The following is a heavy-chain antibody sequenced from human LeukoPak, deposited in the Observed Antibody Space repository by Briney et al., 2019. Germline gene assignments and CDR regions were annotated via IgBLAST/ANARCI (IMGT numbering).Heavy chain of an antibody. CDR2: IYTSGST. D-gene: IGHD6-19*01. J-gene: IGHJ4*02. Sequence: SETLSLTCTASGGSISSYYWSWIRQPAGKGLEWIARIYTSGSTNYNPSPKSRVTMSVATSKNQFSLKLSSVTAADPAVYYCARDSSGWYGAFDSWGQGTLVTVSS. CDR3: ARDSSGWYGAFDS. CDR1: GGSISSYY. V-gene: IGHV4-4*07.